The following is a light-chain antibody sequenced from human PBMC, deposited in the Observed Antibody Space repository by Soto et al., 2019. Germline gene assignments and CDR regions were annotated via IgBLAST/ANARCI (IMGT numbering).Light chain of an antibody. CDR1: QDINKN. V-gene: IGKV1-33*01. CDR3: QQYESLPLT. J-gene: IGKJ5*01. CDR2: DAS. Sequence: DIHMTQSPSPLSSYGGDRFTITCQASQDINKNLIWYQQKPGKAPKLLIYDASDLETGVPSRFSGSGSGTGFTFTISSLQPEDFATYYCQQYESLPLTFGQGTRLEIK.